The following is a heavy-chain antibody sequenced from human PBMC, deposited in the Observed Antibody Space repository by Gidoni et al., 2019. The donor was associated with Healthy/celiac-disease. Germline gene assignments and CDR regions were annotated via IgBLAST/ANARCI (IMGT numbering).Heavy chain of an antibody. Sequence: QVQLVQSCAEVKKPGASVKVSCKASGYTFTGYYMHWVLQAPVQGLEWMGWINTNSGGTNYAQKFQGWVTMTRDTSISTAYMELSRLRPDDTAVYYCAREFRSYGLYYFDYWGQGTLVTVSS. V-gene: IGHV1-2*04. CDR3: AREFRSYGLYYFDY. CDR1: GYTFTGYY. J-gene: IGHJ4*02. D-gene: IGHD5-18*01. CDR2: INTNSGGT.